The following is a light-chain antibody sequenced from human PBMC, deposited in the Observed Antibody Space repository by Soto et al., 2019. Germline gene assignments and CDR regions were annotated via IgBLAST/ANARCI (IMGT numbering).Light chain of an antibody. CDR3: QQYNNYFWA. Sequence: DIQMTQSPSAVSASVVDGFTITFRASQNINTWLAWYQQKPGKAPKLLILKASSLESGVPSRFSGSGSGTEFTLTISSLQPDDLATYYCQQYNNYFWAFGQGTKVDI. CDR2: KAS. CDR1: QNINTW. V-gene: IGKV1-5*03. J-gene: IGKJ1*01.